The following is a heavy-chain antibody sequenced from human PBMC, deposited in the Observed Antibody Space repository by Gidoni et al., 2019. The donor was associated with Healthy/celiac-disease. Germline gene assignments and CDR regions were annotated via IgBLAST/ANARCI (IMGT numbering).Heavy chain of an antibody. Sequence: QITLKESGSTRVKPTQTRTLTCTLSGLARSTRGVGVGWIRQPPGKALEWLALIYWDDDKRYSPSLKSMLTITKDTSKNQVVLTMTNMDPVDTATYYCAHSLTMIVASAFDIWGQGTMVTVSS. CDR1: GLARSTRGVG. D-gene: IGHD3-22*01. J-gene: IGHJ3*02. CDR3: AHSLTMIVASAFDI. CDR2: IYWDDDK. V-gene: IGHV2-5*02.